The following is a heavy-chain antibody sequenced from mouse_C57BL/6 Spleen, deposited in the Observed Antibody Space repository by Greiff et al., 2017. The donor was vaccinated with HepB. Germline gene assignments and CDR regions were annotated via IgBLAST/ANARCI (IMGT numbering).Heavy chain of an antibody. Sequence: VQLQQSGPELVKPGASVKISCKASGYAFSSSWMNWVKQRPGKGLEWIGRIYPGDGDTNYNGKFKGKATLTADISSSTAYMQLSSLTSEDSAVYLCAREDGYYGYFDVWGTGTTVTVSS. CDR1: GYAFSSSW. J-gene: IGHJ1*03. V-gene: IGHV1-82*01. CDR2: IYPGDGDT. CDR3: AREDGYYGYFDV. D-gene: IGHD2-3*01.